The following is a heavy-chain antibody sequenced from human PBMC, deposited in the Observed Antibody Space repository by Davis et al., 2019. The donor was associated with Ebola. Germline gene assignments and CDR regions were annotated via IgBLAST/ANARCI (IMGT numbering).Heavy chain of an antibody. V-gene: IGHV4-59*08. CDR3: ASRGYGDYYFDY. CDR1: GVSISSYY. J-gene: IGHJ4*02. CDR2: IYYSGST. Sequence: MPSETLSLTCTVSGVSISSYYWSWLRQPPGKGLEWIGYIYYSGSTNYNPSLKSRVTISVDTSKNQFSLKLSSVTAADTAVYYCASRGYGDYYFDYWGQGTLVTVSS. D-gene: IGHD4-17*01.